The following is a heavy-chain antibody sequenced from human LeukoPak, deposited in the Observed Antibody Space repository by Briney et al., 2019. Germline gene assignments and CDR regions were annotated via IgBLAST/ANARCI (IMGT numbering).Heavy chain of an antibody. V-gene: IGHV4-4*07. CDR1: GGSISSYY. CDR2: IYTSGST. CDR3: ASSTYYYDSSGFPS. J-gene: IGHJ5*02. D-gene: IGHD3-22*01. Sequence: SETLSLTCTVSGGSISSYYWSWIRQPAGEGLEWIGRIYTSGSTNYNPSLKSRVTMSVDTSKNQFSLKLSSVTAADTAVYYCASSTYYYDSSGFPSWGQGTRVTVSS.